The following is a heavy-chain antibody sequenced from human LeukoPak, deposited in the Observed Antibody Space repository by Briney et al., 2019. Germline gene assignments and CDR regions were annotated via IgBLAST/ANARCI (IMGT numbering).Heavy chain of an antibody. J-gene: IGHJ4*02. D-gene: IGHD1-26*01. CDR3: ARGVNSGYFDY. CDR1: GYSISNGYY. CDR2: IYYSGST. Sequence: SETLSLTCTVSGYSISNGYYWTWIRQPPGKGLEWIGYIYYSGSTNYNPSLKSRVTISVDTSKNQFSLKLTSVTAADTAVYYCARGVNSGYFDYCGQGTLVTVSS. V-gene: IGHV4-61*01.